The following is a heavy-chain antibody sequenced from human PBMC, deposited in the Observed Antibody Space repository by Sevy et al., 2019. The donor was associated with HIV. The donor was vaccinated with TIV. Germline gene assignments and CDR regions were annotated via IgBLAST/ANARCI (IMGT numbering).Heavy chain of an antibody. J-gene: IGHJ6*02. D-gene: IGHD3-22*01. V-gene: IGHV3-33*01. Sequence: GGSLRLSCAASGFTFSSYGMHWVRQAPGKGLEWAAVIWYDGSNKYYADSVKCRFTISRDNSKNTLYLQMNSLRAEDTAVYYCARDLAPYCYDSSVYYYGMDVWGQGTTVTVSS. CDR1: GFTFSSYG. CDR2: IWYDGSNK. CDR3: ARDLAPYCYDSSVYYYGMDV.